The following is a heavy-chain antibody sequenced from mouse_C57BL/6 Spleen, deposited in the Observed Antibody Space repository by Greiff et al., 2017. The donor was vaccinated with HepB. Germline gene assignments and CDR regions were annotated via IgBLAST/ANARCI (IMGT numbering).Heavy chain of an antibody. J-gene: IGHJ4*01. CDR3: ARSSNYGAMDY. V-gene: IGHV1-19*01. D-gene: IGHD2-5*01. CDR1: GYTFTDYY. CDR2: INPYNGGT. Sequence: EVHLQQSGPVLVKPGASVKMSCKASGYTFTDYYMNWVKQSHGKSLEWIGVINPYNGGTSYNQKFKGKATLTVDKSSSTAYMELNSLTSEDSAVYYCARSSNYGAMDYWGQGTSVTVSS.